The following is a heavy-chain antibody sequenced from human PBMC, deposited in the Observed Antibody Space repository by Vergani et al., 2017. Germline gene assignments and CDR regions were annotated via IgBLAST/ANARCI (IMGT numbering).Heavy chain of an antibody. CDR3: ATYYYGSRSYPFDY. CDR1: GGTFSSYA. V-gene: IGHV1-69*01. D-gene: IGHD3-10*01. J-gene: IGHJ4*02. CDR2: IIPIFGTA. Sequence: QVQLVQSGAEVKKPGSSVKVSCKASGGTFSSYAISWVRQAPGQGLEWMGGIIPIFGTANYAQKFQGRVTITADESTSTAYMERSSLRSEDTAVYYCATYYYGSRSYPFDYWGQGTLVTVSS.